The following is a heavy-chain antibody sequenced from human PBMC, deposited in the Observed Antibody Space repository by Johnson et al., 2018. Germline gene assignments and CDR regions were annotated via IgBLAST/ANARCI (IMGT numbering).Heavy chain of an antibody. J-gene: IGHJ6*03. V-gene: IGHV3-7*01. CDR2: VTQGGSET. Sequence: VQLVESGGGSVQPGGSXRLSCAASRITFSDFWMSWVRQAPGKGLEWVASVTQGGSETYYVDSVRGRVTISRDNAKNTLYLQMNSLRPEDTAVYYCARGGGVLYYYIDVWGKGATVTVSS. CDR3: ARGGGVLYYYIDV. CDR1: RITFSDFW. D-gene: IGHD3-16*01.